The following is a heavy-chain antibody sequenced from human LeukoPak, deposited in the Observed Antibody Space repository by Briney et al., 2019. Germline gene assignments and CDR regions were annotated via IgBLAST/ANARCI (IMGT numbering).Heavy chain of an antibody. CDR2: ISSSGSSI. Sequence: QAGGSLRLSCAASGLTFSSYEMNWVRQAPGKGLEWVSYISSSGSSIYYADSVKGKFTISRDNSKNTLYLQMSSLRAEDTAVYFCVRGYSFGPYGMDVWGQGTTVTVSS. CDR1: GLTFSSYE. V-gene: IGHV3-48*03. J-gene: IGHJ6*02. CDR3: VRGYSFGPYGMDV. D-gene: IGHD2-15*01.